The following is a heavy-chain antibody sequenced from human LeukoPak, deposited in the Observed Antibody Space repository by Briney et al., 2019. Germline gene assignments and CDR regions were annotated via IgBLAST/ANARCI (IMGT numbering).Heavy chain of an antibody. CDR3: AKNAFYGSGASIFEN. J-gene: IGHJ4*02. V-gene: IGHV1-69-2*01. CDR1: GYTFTDYF. Sequence: ASVKVSCKTSGYTFTDYFIHWMRRAPGKGLEWMGHIDPEDGESLTADQFQGKVTITTDTSTNTAHMEFSGLTSEDTAVYYCAKNAFYGSGASIFENWGPGTLVIVSS. CDR2: IDPEDGES. D-gene: IGHD3-10*01.